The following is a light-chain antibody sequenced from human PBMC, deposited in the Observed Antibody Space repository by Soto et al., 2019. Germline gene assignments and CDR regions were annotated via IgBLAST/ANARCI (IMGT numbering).Light chain of an antibody. Sequence: DIQMTQSPCTLSSSVGDRVTITCRASQSIISLLAWYQQKPGKAPKLLIYKACSLESGVPSRFSGSGSGTEFTLTISSLQPDDFATYYCQQYNSYPLTFGGGTKVEIK. CDR3: QQYNSYPLT. CDR1: QSIISL. CDR2: KAC. V-gene: IGKV1-5*03. J-gene: IGKJ4*01.